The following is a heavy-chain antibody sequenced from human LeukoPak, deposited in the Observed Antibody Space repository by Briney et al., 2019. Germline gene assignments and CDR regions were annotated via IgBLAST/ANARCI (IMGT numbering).Heavy chain of an antibody. D-gene: IGHD3-10*01. CDR3: ARGDDSSGDY. Sequence: GGSLRLSCAASGFTFSSYGMHWVRQAPGKGLEWVAVIWYHGRNKYFADSVKGRFTISRDNAKKSLYLQMTSLRVEDTAVYYCARGDDSSGDYWGQGTLITVSS. CDR1: GFTFSSYG. V-gene: IGHV3-33*03. CDR2: IWYHGRNK. J-gene: IGHJ4*02.